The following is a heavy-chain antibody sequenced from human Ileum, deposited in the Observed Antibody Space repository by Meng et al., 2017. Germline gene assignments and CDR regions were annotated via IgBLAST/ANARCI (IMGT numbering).Heavy chain of an antibody. CDR2: IYFAGSP. Sequence: QLQPQESGQGLVGSSGTLSLTCTVSGCSISSSFYWSWVRQSTGKGLEWIGQIYFAGSPNYNPSLESRVTISVDKSKNQFSLRLTSVTAADTAIFYCVRHGGKYFDSWGQGTLVTVPS. CDR1: GCSISSSFY. J-gene: IGHJ4*02. V-gene: IGHV4-4*02. CDR3: VRHGGKYFDS. D-gene: IGHD2-15*01.